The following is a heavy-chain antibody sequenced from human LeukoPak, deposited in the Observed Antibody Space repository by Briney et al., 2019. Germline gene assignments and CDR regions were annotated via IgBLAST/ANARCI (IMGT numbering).Heavy chain of an antibody. CDR1: GYTFTGYY. D-gene: IGHD6-13*01. CDR3: ARCIAAAADFDY. CDR2: INPNSGGT. V-gene: IGHV1-2*06. Sequence: ASVKVSCKASGYTFTGYYMHWVRQAPGQGLEWMGRINPNSGGTNYAQKFQGRVTMTRDTSTSTVYMELSSLRSEDTAVYYCARCIAAAADFDYWGQGTLVTVSS. J-gene: IGHJ4*02.